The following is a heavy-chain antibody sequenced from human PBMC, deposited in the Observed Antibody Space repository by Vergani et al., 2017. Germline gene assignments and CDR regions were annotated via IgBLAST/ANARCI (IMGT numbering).Heavy chain of an antibody. CDR1: GFTFSDYY. Sequence: QVQLVESGGGLVKPGGSLRLSCAASGFTFSDYYMRWIRQAPGKGLEWVSYISSSSSYTNYADSVKGRFTISRDNAKNALYLQMNSLIVEDTAVYYCARVTWVWTQDAFDIWGQGTMVTVSS. D-gene: IGHD3/OR15-3a*01. CDR3: ARVTWVWTQDAFDI. V-gene: IGHV3-11*06. CDR2: ISSSSSYT. J-gene: IGHJ3*02.